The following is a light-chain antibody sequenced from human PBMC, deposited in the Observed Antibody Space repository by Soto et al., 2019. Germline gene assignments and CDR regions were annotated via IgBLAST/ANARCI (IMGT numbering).Light chain of an antibody. V-gene: IGKV1-5*03. CDR3: QPYNSSPLN. Sequence: DVQMAQSPSTLSGSVGDRVTITCRASQTISSWLAWYQKKPGKAPKLLIYKASTLKTGVPSRFSGSGSGTEFTLTISSLLPDDFSTYHRQPYNSSPLNFG. CDR1: QTISSW. CDR2: KAS. J-gene: IGKJ5*01.